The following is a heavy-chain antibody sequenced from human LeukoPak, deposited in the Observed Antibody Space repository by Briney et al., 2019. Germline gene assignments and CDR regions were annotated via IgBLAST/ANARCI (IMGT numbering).Heavy chain of an antibody. J-gene: IGHJ4*02. D-gene: IGHD1-26*01. V-gene: IGHV1-2*02. CDR3: ARERSGGSYFILRRAATRALDY. CDR1: GYTFTSYG. CDR2: INPNSGGT. Sequence: ASVKVSCKASGYTFTSYGISWVRQAPGQGLEWMGWINPNSGGTNYAQKFQGRVTTTRDTSISTAYMELSRLRSDDTAVYYCARERSGGSYFILRRAATRALDYWGQGTLVTVSS.